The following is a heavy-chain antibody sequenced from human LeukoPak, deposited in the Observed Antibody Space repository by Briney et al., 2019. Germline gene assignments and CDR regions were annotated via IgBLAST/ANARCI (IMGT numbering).Heavy chain of an antibody. CDR1: GFTFNTYS. D-gene: IGHD3-10*01. CDR2: ISSSSSII. Sequence: GGSLRLSCVASGFTFNTYSMNWVRQAPGKGLEWLSYISSSSSIIYDADSVKGRFTISRDNVKNSLYLQMNTLRDEDTAVYFCARDRYGSGTSPDSFDIWGQGTMVTVSS. V-gene: IGHV3-48*02. CDR3: ARDRYGSGTSPDSFDI. J-gene: IGHJ3*02.